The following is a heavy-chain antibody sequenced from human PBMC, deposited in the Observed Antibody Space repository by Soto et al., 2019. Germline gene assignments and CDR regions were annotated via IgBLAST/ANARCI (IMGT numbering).Heavy chain of an antibody. Sequence: ASVKVSCKASGGTFSSYAISWVRQAPGQGLEWMGGIIPIFGTANYAQKFQGRVTITADESTSTAYMELSSLRSEDTAVYYCAFGDYGLDYYYGMDVWGQGTTVTVPS. V-gene: IGHV1-69*13. J-gene: IGHJ6*02. CDR3: AFGDYGLDYYYGMDV. CDR1: GGTFSSYA. D-gene: IGHD4-17*01. CDR2: IIPIFGTA.